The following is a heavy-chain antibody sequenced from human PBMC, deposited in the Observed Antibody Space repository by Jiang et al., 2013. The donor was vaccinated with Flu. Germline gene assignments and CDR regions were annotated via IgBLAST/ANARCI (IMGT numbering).Heavy chain of an antibody. V-gene: IGHV3-23*01. D-gene: IGHD3-3*01. CDR2: ISGSGGST. J-gene: IGHJ6*02. Sequence: EVQLLESGGGLVQPGGPVRLSCAASGFTFSSYAMSWVRQAPGKGLEWVSAISGSGGSTYYADSVKGRFTISRDNSKNTLYLQMNSLRAEDTAVYYCAKTRGAGGYYLSDGMDVWGQGTTVTVSS. CDR1: GFTFSSYA. CDR3: AKTRGAGGYYLSDGMDV.